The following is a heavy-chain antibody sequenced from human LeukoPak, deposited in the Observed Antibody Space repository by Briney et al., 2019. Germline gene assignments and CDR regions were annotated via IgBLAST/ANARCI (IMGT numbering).Heavy chain of an antibody. D-gene: IGHD3-10*01. Sequence: ASVKVSCKASGCTFTSYGISWVRQAPGQGLEWMGWISAYNGNTTYAQKLQGRVTMTTDTSTSTAYMELRSLRSDDTAVYYCARGGLLWFGELDRDDYWGQGTLVTVSS. J-gene: IGHJ4*02. V-gene: IGHV1-18*01. CDR1: GCTFTSYG. CDR2: ISAYNGNT. CDR3: ARGGLLWFGELDRDDY.